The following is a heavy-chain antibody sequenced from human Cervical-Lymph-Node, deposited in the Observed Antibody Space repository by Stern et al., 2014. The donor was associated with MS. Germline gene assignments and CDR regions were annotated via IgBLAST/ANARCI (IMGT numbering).Heavy chain of an antibody. V-gene: IGHV1-69*01. CDR1: GGTFRSYA. CDR3: ARDPEDDSSGYYYS. D-gene: IGHD3-22*01. Sequence: VQLVQSGAEVKKPGSSVKVSCKASGGTFRSYAIRWVRQAPGQGLEWMGGVIPIFGTENYAQKFKGRVTITADESTSKAYMELSSLRSEDTAVYYCARDPEDDSSGYYYSWGQGTLVTVSS. J-gene: IGHJ4*02. CDR2: VIPIFGTE.